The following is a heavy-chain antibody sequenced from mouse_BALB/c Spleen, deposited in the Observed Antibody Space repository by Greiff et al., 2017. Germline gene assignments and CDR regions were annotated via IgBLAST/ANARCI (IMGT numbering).Heavy chain of an antibody. D-gene: IGHD5-5*01. CDR3: ARDLPFAY. Sequence: EVQLQESGAELVKPGASVKLSCTASGFNIKDTYMHWVKQRPEQGLEWIGRIDPANGNTKYDPKFQGKATITADTSSNTAYLQLSSLTSEDTAVYYCARDLPFAYWGQGTLVTVSA. CDR1: GFNIKDTY. V-gene: IGHV14-3*02. J-gene: IGHJ3*01. CDR2: IDPANGNT.